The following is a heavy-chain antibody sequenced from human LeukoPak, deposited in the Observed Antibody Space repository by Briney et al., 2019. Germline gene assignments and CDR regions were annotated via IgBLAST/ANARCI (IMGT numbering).Heavy chain of an antibody. CDR2: IYSGGAT. D-gene: IGHD3-22*01. V-gene: IGHV3-53*01. CDR1: GFTVSGDY. Sequence: GGSLRLSCAVSGFTVSGDYMSWVRQAPGKGLEWVSVIYSGGATYYADSVKGRFTISRDNSKNTLYLQMNSLRAEDTAVYYCAKDPGNYDSSGYHYWGQGTLVTVSS. CDR3: AKDPGNYDSSGYHY. J-gene: IGHJ4*02.